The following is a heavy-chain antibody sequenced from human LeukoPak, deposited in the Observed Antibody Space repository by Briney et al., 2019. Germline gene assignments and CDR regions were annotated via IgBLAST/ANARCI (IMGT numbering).Heavy chain of an antibody. CDR1: GFTFSDYY. CDR2: ISSSGSTI. CDR3: ARDDSEEGYYYYYYLDV. V-gene: IGHV3-11*04. Sequence: PGGSLRLSCAASGFTFSDYYMSWIRQAPGKGLEWVSYISSSGSTIYYADSVKGRFTISRDNAKNSLYLQMNSLRAEDSAVYYCARDDSEEGYYYYYYLDVWGKGTTVTISS. J-gene: IGHJ6*03. D-gene: IGHD2-21*01.